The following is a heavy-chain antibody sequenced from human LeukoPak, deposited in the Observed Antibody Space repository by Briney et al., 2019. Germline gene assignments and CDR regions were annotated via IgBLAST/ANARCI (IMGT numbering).Heavy chain of an antibody. D-gene: IGHD3-22*01. V-gene: IGHV4-31*03. CDR1: GGSISSGGYY. J-gene: IGHJ5*02. CDR2: IYYSGST. Sequence: SETLSLTCTVSGGSISSGGYYWSWIRQHPGKGLEWIVYIYYSGSTYYNPSLKSRVTISVDTSKNQFSLKLSSVTAADTAVYYCAREVADYDSSGYYSSGDWFDPWGQGTLVTVSS. CDR3: AREVADYDSSGYYSSGDWFDP.